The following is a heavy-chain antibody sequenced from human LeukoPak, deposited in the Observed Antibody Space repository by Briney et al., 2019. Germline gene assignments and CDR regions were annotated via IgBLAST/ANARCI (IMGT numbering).Heavy chain of an antibody. CDR3: ARGATISETGYFDF. D-gene: IGHD5-24*01. Sequence: PSETLSLTCAVYGGSFSPYYWSWISQSPRKGLEWIAEIDHRGDTNYNPSVKSRVTISIDTSKNQFSLKVRSLSAADTAVYYCARGATISETGYFDFWGQGTLVTVSS. CDR1: GGSFSPYY. J-gene: IGHJ4*03. CDR2: IDHRGDT. V-gene: IGHV4-34*01.